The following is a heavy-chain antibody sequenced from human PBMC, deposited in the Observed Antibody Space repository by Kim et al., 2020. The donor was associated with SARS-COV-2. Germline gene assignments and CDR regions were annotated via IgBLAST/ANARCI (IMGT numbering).Heavy chain of an antibody. CDR1: GYTFTGYY. D-gene: IGHD6-13*01. V-gene: IGHV1-2*02. CDR2: INPNSGGT. J-gene: IGHJ6*02. Sequence: ASVKVSCKASGYTFTGYYMHWVRQAPGQGLEWMGWINPNSGGTNYAQKFQGRVTMTRDTSISTAYMELSRLRSDDTAVYYCARATKGSSSWYNYYYYGMDVWGQGTTVTVSS. CDR3: ARATKGSSSWYNYYYYGMDV.